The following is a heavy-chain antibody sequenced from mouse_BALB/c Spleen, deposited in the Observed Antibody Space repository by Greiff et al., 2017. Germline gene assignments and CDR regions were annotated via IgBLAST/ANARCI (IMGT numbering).Heavy chain of an antibody. CDR1: GFTFSSYA. D-gene: IGHD1-2*01. V-gene: IGHV5-6-5*01. CDR3: ARVGYYGYYFDY. CDR2: ISSGGST. J-gene: IGHJ2*01. Sequence: EVQLVESGGGLVKPGGSLKLSCAASGFTFSSYAMSWVRQTPEKRLEWVASISSGGSTYYPDSVKGRFTISRDNARNILYLQMSSLRSEDTAMYYCARVGYYGYYFDYWGQGTTLTVSS.